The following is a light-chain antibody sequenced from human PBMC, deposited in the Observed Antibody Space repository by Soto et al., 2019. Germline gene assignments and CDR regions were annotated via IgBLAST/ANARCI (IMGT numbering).Light chain of an antibody. CDR3: LQHDTHPWT. V-gene: IGKV1-17*01. Sequence: DIQMTQSPSSLSASVGDRVTITCRASQGIGNNLGWYQQKPGKVPKRLVYAASSLHTGVPSRFSGSGSGTEFTLTISSLQPEDFATYDCLQHDTHPWTFGQGTKVEIK. CDR1: QGIGNN. CDR2: AAS. J-gene: IGKJ1*01.